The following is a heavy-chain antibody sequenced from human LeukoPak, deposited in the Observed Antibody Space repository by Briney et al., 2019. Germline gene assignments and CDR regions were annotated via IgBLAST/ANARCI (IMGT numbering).Heavy chain of an antibody. V-gene: IGHV3-48*01. D-gene: IGHD3-10*01. CDR2: ISSSSSTI. CDR1: GFTFSSYS. CDR3: ARLAMVRRLPRPPLVDY. Sequence: PGGSLRLSCAASGFTFSSYSMNWVRQAPGKGLEWVSYISSSSSTIYYADSVKGRFTISRDNAKNSLYLQMNSLRAEDTAVYYCARLAMVRRLPRPPLVDYWGQGTLVTVSS. J-gene: IGHJ4*02.